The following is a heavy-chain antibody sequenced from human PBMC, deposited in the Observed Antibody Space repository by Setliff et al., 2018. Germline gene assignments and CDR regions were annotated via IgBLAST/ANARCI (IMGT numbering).Heavy chain of an antibody. Sequence: GASVKVSCKASGYTFTGYYIHWVRQAPGQGLEWMGWINPNSGGTNYAQKFQGRVTMTRDTSISTAYMELSRLRSDDTAVYYCARGGGSSSWYDAFDVWGQGTMVTVSS. CDR2: INPNSGGT. J-gene: IGHJ3*01. CDR3: ARGGGSSSWYDAFDV. CDR1: GYTFTGYY. V-gene: IGHV1-2*02. D-gene: IGHD6-13*01.